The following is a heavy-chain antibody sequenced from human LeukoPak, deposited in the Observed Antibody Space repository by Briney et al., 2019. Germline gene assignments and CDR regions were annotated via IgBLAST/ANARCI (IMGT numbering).Heavy chain of an antibody. CDR1: GFTFSSYE. CDR2: ISSSGSTI. V-gene: IGHV3-48*03. J-gene: IGHJ4*02. CDR3: ASLYYYYDSSGYPGN. Sequence: PGGSLRLSCAASGFTFSSYEMNWVRQAPGKGLEWVSYISSSGSTIYYADSVKGRFTISRDNAKNSLYLQMNSLRAEDTAVYYCASLYYYYDSSGYPGNWGQGTLVTVSS. D-gene: IGHD3-22*01.